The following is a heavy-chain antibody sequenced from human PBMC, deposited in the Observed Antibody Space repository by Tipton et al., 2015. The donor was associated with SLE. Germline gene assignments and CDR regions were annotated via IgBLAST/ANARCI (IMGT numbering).Heavy chain of an antibody. CDR2: IYHSGST. V-gene: IGHV4-4*02. D-gene: IGHD4-23*01. J-gene: IGHJ3*02. Sequence: GLVKPSGTLSLTCAVSGGSISSSDWWTWVRQPPGKGLECIGEIYHSGSTNYNPSLKSRVTISVDKSKNQFSLERSSVTAADTAVYYCARKTTVITPGAFDIWGQGTMVTVSS. CDR3: ARKTTVITPGAFDI. CDR1: GGSISSSDW.